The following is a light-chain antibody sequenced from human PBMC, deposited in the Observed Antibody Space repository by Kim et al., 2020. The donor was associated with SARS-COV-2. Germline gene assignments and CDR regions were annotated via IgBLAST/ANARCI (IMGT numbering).Light chain of an antibody. J-gene: IGKJ1*01. CDR1: QSVTSSY. V-gene: IGKV3-20*01. Sequence: EIVLTQSPGTLSLSPGERATLSCRASQSVTSSYVAWYQQKPGQAPRLLIYGASSRASGIPDRFSGSGSGTDFTLTITRLEPEDFALYYCQRYATSPTWTFGQGTKVEIK. CDR2: GAS. CDR3: QRYATSPTWT.